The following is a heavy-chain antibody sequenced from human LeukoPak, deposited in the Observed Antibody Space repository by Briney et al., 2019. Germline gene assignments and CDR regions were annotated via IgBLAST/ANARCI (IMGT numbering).Heavy chain of an antibody. J-gene: IGHJ4*02. D-gene: IGHD3-22*01. CDR3: ARGFDYYYSSGDY. CDR2: ISSSSSYI. Sequence: GGSLRLSCAASGFTFSSYSMNWVRQAPGKGLEWVSSISSSSSYIYYADSVKGRFTISRDNAKNSLYLQMNSLRAEDTAVYYCARGFDYYYSSGDYWGQGTLVTVSS. CDR1: GFTFSSYS. V-gene: IGHV3-21*01.